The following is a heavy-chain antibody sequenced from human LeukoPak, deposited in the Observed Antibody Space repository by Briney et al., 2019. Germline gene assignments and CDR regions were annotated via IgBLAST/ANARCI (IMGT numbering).Heavy chain of an antibody. CDR1: GFTFSYYS. CDR2: ITGSAGST. CDR3: AKSSYYDSSGYYREYYFDY. V-gene: IGHV3-23*01. J-gene: IGHJ4*02. Sequence: PGGSLRLSCAASGFTFSYYSMSWVRQAPGKGLEWVSGITGSAGSTHYAGSVKGRFTISRDNTKNTLYLQMNSLRAEDTAIYYCAKSSYYDSSGYYREYYFDYWGQGTLVTVSS. D-gene: IGHD3-22*01.